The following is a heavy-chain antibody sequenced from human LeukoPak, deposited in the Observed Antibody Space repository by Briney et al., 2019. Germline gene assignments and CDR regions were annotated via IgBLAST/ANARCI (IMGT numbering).Heavy chain of an antibody. D-gene: IGHD2-2*01. V-gene: IGHV4-39*07. CDR1: GGSISSSSYY. Sequence: PSETLSLTCTVSGGSISSSSYYWGWIRQPPGKGLEWIGSIYYSGSTYYNPSLKSRVTISVDTSKNQFSLKLSSVTAADTAVYYCARVRCSSTSCSRFDYWGQGTMVTVSS. J-gene: IGHJ4*03. CDR3: ARVRCSSTSCSRFDY. CDR2: IYYSGST.